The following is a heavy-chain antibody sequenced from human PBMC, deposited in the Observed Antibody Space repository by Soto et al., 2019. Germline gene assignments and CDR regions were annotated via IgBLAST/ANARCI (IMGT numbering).Heavy chain of an antibody. Sequence: QVQLVQSGAEVKKPGSSVKVSCKASGGTFSSYTISWVRQAPGQGLEWMGRIIPILGIANYAQKFQGRVTITADKSTSTAYMELSSLRSEDTAVYYCARGDYDFGSGRSYYNYYMDVWGKGTTVTVSS. CDR3: ARGDYDFGSGRSYYNYYMDV. V-gene: IGHV1-69*02. D-gene: IGHD3-3*01. CDR2: IIPILGIA. J-gene: IGHJ6*03. CDR1: GGTFSSYT.